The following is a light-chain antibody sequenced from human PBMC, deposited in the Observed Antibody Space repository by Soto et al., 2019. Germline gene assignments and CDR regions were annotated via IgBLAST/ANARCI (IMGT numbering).Light chain of an antibody. Sequence: QSALTQPRSVSGSPGQSVTISCTGTRNDVGTYDRVSWYQQSPGTAPKLIIYDAIKRPSGVPDRFSGSKSGNTASLTVSGLLTEDEADYYCCSYAGNYIYVFGSGTKVTVL. V-gene: IGLV2-11*01. CDR2: DAI. CDR1: RNDVGTYDR. J-gene: IGLJ1*01. CDR3: CSYAGNYIYV.